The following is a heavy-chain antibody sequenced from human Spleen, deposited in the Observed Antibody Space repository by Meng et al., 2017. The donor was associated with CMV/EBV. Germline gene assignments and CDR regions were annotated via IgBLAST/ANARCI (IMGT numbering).Heavy chain of an antibody. Sequence: GGSLRLSCEASGFSFAGYAINWVRQVPGKGLEWVANINQDGSQRNYVDSVKGRFTISRDNAKNSMYLQMNSLRVEDTAVYYCGRDMDVWGQGTTVTVSS. V-gene: IGHV3-7*01. CDR3: GRDMDV. CDR2: INQDGSQR. J-gene: IGHJ6*02. CDR1: GFSFAGYA.